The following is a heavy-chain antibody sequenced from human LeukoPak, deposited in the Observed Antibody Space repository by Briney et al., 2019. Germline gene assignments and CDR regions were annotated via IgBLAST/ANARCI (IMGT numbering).Heavy chain of an antibody. J-gene: IGHJ4*02. CDR3: VKRWTGTTIGQQDY. D-gene: IGHD1-1*01. CDR2: ISYDGSNK. Sequence: GWALRLSCAASGFTFSSYGMHWVRQAPGKGLEWVAVISYDGSNKYYADSVKGRFTISRDNSKNTLYLQMNSLRAEDMAVYYCVKRWTGTTIGQQDYWGQGTLVTVSS. V-gene: IGHV3-30*18. CDR1: GFTFSSYG.